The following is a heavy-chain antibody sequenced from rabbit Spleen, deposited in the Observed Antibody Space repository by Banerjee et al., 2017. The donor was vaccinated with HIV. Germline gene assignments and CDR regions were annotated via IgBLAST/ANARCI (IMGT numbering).Heavy chain of an antibody. CDR2: IYAGSSGRV. Sequence: QSLEESGGDLVQPEGSLTLTCTASGFSFNSNYFMCWVRQAPGKGLEWIGCIYAGSSGRVYYASWAKGRFSISKTSSTTVTLQMTSLTAADTATYFCARRSSTSSYYWTRLDLWGPGTLVTVS. D-gene: IGHD1-1*01. J-gene: IGHJ3*01. V-gene: IGHV1S40*01. CDR1: GFSFNSNYF. CDR3: ARRSSTSSYYWTRLDL.